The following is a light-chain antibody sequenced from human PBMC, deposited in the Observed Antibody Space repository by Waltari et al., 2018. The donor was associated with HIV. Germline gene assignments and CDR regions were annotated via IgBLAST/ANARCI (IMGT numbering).Light chain of an antibody. Sequence: SYVLTQPPSVSVAPGQTARITCGGNKIGSKSVHWYQQKPGQAPVLVVYDDSDRPSGIPERFSGSNSGNTATLTISRVEAGDEADYYCQVWDSSSDQHAVFGGGTQLTVL. V-gene: IGLV3-21*02. J-gene: IGLJ7*01. CDR3: QVWDSSSDQHAV. CDR2: DDS. CDR1: KIGSKS.